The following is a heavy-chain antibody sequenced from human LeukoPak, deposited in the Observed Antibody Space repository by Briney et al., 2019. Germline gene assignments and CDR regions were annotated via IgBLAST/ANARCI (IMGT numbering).Heavy chain of an antibody. CDR2: IQYDGSNK. CDR1: GFTFNNYG. J-gene: IGHJ4*02. CDR3: ARNLDYFDY. Sequence: GGSLRLSCVASGFTFNNYGMHWVRQAPGKGLEWVAFIQYDGSNKYYADSVKGRFTISRDNSKNTLYLQMNSLRAEDTAVYYCARNLDYFDYWGQGTLVTVSS. V-gene: IGHV3-30*02.